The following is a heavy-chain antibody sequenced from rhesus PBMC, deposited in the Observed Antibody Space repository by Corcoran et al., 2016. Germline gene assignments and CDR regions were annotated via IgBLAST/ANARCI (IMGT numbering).Heavy chain of an antibody. CDR3: ARANPWGYSYPF. CDR1: GYSISSGYG. J-gene: IGHJ4*01. D-gene: IGHD5-12*01. Sequence: QVQLQESGPGLVKPSETLSLTCAVSGYSISSGYGWSWIRQPPGKGLEWIGYIGGRSGSPNTNPSLKSRVTISKDTSKNQFSLKLSSVTAADTAGYYCARANPWGYSYPFWGQGVLVTVSS. V-gene: IGHV4-127*01. CDR2: IGGRSGSP.